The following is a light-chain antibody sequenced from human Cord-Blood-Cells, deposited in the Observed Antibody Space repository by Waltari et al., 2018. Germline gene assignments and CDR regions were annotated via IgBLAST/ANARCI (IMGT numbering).Light chain of an antibody. J-gene: IGLJ2*01. Sequence: QSALTQPASVSGSPGQSITISCTGTSSDVGGYNYVSWYQQHPGKAPKLMIYDVSTRPSGVSIRFAGSKSGTTASLTISGLQAEDEADYYCSSYTSSSTVVFGGGTKLTVL. CDR2: DVS. CDR3: SSYTSSSTVV. CDR1: SSDVGGYNY. V-gene: IGLV2-14*01.